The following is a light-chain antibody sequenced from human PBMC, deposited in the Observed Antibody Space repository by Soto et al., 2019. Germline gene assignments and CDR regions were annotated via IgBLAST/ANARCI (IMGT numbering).Light chain of an antibody. CDR2: DTS. V-gene: IGKV3-11*01. Sequence: EIVLTQSPATLSLSPGERVTLSCRASQSVSSYLAWYQQKPGQAPRLLIYDTSNRATGIPARFSGSGSGTDFTLTISSLEPEDFAVYYCQQRSNWLLTFGGGTKVEIK. CDR1: QSVSSY. CDR3: QQRSNWLLT. J-gene: IGKJ4*01.